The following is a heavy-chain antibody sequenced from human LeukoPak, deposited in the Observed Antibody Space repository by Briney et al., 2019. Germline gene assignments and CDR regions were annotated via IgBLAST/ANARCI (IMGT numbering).Heavy chain of an antibody. CDR3: ASVPESGYCSSTSCYEGSEYSQH. D-gene: IGHD2-2*01. V-gene: IGHV4-59*01. CDR2: IYYSGST. CDR1: GGSISSYY. Sequence: PSETLSLTCTVSGGSISSYYWSWIRQPPGKGLEWIGYIYYSGSTNYNPSLKSRVTISVDTSKNQFSLKLSSVTAADTAVYYCASVPESGYCSSTSCYEGSEYSQHWGQGTLVTVSS. J-gene: IGHJ1*01.